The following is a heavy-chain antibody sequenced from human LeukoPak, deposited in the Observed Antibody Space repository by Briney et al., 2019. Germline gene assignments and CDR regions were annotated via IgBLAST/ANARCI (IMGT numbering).Heavy chain of an antibody. Sequence: ASVKVSCKASGYTFTDYYMHWVRQAPGQGLEWLGWINPNSGGTNYAQKFQGRVTMTRDTSISTVYMEMSSLRSDDTAVYYCARESVPAVASRRGLNYWGQGTLVAVSS. D-gene: IGHD6-6*01. CDR3: ARESVPAVASRRGLNY. CDR1: GYTFTDYY. J-gene: IGHJ4*02. CDR2: INPNSGGT. V-gene: IGHV1-2*02.